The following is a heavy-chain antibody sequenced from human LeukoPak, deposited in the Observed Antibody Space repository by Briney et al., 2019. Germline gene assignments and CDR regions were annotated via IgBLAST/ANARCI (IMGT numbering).Heavy chain of an antibody. V-gene: IGHV4-61*02. J-gene: IGHJ4*02. CDR2: IYTSGST. CDR1: GGSISSGSYY. D-gene: IGHD3-9*01. CDR3: ARVLGHDILTGWDYFDY. Sequence: SETLSLTCTVSGGSISSGSYYWSWIRQPAGKGLEWIGRIYTSGSTNYNPSLKSRVTMSVDTSKNQFSLKLSSVTAADTAVYYCARVLGHDILTGWDYFDYWGQGTLVTVSS.